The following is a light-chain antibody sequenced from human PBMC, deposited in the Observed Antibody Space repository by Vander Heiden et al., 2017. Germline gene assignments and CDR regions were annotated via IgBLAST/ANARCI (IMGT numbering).Light chain of an antibody. J-gene: IGKJ3*01. V-gene: IGKV1-39*01. CDR3: QQIDNPPCT. CDR1: QVICNS. CDR2: EAS. Sequence: DIQMTQSPSSLSASVGDRVTIACQATQVICNSLNWYQQKPGNAPKLLIYEASSLEGGVPSRFSGSGSGTDFTLTISSLQPEDFATYYCQQIDNPPCTFGHGTKVEIK.